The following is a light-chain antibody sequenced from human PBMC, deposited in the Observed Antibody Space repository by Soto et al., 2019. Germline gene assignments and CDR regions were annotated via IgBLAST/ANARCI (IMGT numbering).Light chain of an antibody. Sequence: DIQMTQSPPSLAASVGDRVTSTCQASQDLTNYLNWYQQKPGKAPKLLIYDTVTLEEGVPSRFSGGGSGTDFTCTINGLQPEDAAIYYCQQYVNLPYTFGQGTKLEIK. CDR2: DTV. J-gene: IGKJ2*01. V-gene: IGKV1-33*01. CDR3: QQYVNLPYT. CDR1: QDLTNY.